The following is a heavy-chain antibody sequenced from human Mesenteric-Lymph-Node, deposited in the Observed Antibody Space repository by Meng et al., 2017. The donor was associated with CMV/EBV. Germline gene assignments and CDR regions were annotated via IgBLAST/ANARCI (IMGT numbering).Heavy chain of an antibody. Sequence: GFTFSSYAMHWVRQAPGKGLEWVAVISYDGSNKYYADAVKGRFTISRDNSKNTLYLQMNSLRAEDTAVYYCARDADLVVVTPGSFDYWGQGTLVTVSS. J-gene: IGHJ4*02. CDR1: GFTFSSYA. CDR2: ISYDGSNK. V-gene: IGHV3-30*04. D-gene: IGHD2-15*01. CDR3: ARDADLVVVTPGSFDY.